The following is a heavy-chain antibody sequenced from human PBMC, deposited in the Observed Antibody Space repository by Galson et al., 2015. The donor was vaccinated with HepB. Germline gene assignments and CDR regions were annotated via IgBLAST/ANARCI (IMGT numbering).Heavy chain of an antibody. J-gene: IGHJ4*02. CDR2: IWYDGSNK. CDR1: GFTFSSYG. Sequence: SLRLSCAASGFTFSSYGMHWVRQAPGKGLEWVAVIWYDGSNKYYAESVKGRFTTSRDNSKNTLYLQMNSLRAEDTAVYYCARGGYCSGGSCPHLDYWGQGTLVTVSS. D-gene: IGHD2-15*01. CDR3: ARGGYCSGGSCPHLDY. V-gene: IGHV3-33*01.